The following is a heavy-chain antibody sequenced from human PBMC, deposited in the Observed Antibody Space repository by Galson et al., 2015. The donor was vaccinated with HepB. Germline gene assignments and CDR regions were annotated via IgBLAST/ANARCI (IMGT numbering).Heavy chain of an antibody. V-gene: IGHV3-21*01. J-gene: IGHJ4*02. Sequence: SLRLSCAASGFAFSAYNMHWVRQAPGKGLEWVSSIGASDTYIYYAHSVRGRFTISGDNAKNSLYLQMNSLRAEDTAMYYCAKDSTYYPFENWGQGTLVTVSS. CDR1: GFAFSAYN. D-gene: IGHD1-26*01. CDR3: AKDSTYYPFEN. CDR2: IGASDTYI.